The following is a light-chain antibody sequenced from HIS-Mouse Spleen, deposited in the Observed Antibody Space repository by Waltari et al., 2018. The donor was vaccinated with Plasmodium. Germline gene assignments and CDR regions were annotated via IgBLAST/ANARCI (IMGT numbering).Light chain of an antibody. Sequence: DIGLTQSPGTLSLSPGERPTLSCRASQSVSSTYLAWYQQKPGQAPRLLIYGASGRATGIPDRFSGSGSGTDFTLTISRLEPEDFAVYYCQQYGSSGTFGQGTKVEIK. V-gene: IGKV3-20*01. CDR1: QSVSSTY. J-gene: IGKJ1*01. CDR2: GAS. CDR3: QQYGSSGT.